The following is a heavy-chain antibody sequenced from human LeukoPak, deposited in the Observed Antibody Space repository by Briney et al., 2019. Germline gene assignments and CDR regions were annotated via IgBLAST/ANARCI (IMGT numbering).Heavy chain of an antibody. D-gene: IGHD4-17*01. V-gene: IGHV3-48*03. J-gene: IGHJ5*02. CDR1: GFTFRSYE. Sequence: PGGSLRLSCAASGFTFRSYEMNWVRQDPGKGLDWVSYISSSGCTISYADSVKGRFTISRDNAKNSLYLQMNSLRAEDTAVYYCARVLRDGDYFAWGQGTLVIVSS. CDR3: ARVLRDGDYFA. CDR2: ISSSGCTI.